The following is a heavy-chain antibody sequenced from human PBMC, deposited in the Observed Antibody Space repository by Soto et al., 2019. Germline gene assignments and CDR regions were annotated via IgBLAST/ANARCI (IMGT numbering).Heavy chain of an antibody. CDR1: GYTFTSYA. D-gene: IGHD5-18*01. CDR3: ARDPRYSYGYN. J-gene: IGHJ4*02. Sequence: QVQLLQSGAKVKKPGASVKVSSKASGYTFTSYAMHWVRQAPGQRLEWMGWINAGNGNTKYSQKFQGRVTITRDTSASTAYMELSSLRSEDTAVYYCARDPRYSYGYNWGQGTLVTVSS. V-gene: IGHV1-3*01. CDR2: INAGNGNT.